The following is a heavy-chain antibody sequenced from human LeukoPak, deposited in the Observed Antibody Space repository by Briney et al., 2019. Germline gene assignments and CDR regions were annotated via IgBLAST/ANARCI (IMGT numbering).Heavy chain of an antibody. Sequence: GGSLRLSCAASAFTFSTYWMDWVRQAPGKGLEWVASIKEDGSDTNYVGSVRGRFTVSRDNTKNSPYLQMNSLRADDTAVYYCASDRAYSQFDYWGQGTLVTVSS. CDR3: ASDRAYSQFDY. V-gene: IGHV3-7*01. D-gene: IGHD2-15*01. CDR2: IKEDGSDT. CDR1: AFTFSTYW. J-gene: IGHJ4*02.